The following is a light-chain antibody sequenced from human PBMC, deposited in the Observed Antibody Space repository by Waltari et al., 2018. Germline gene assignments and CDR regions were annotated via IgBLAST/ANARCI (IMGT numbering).Light chain of an antibody. V-gene: IGLV3-19*01. J-gene: IGLJ2*01. Sequence: SSDLTPDPDVSVALGQPVRITCQGDILRTYYGNWCRQKPGQAPELVIYGKNNRPSGIPDRFSASSSENTASLIITGAQAEDEADYYCSSRELSGHVVFGGGTRLTVL. CDR2: GKN. CDR3: SSRELSGHVV. CDR1: ILRTYY.